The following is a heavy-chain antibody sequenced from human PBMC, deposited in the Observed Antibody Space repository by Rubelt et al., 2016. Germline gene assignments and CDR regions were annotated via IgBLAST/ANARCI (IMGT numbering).Heavy chain of an antibody. V-gene: IGHV1-18*01. Sequence: QVQLVQSGAEVKKPGASVKVSCKASGYTFTTYGISWVRQAPGQGLEWMGWIRTYTGNTNYAQKLQGRVTMTTDTYTRTAYMELRSLRSDDTAMYFCARGYCSSANCLFNWFDPWGQGTLVTVSS. D-gene: IGHD2-2*01. CDR2: IRTYTGNT. CDR1: GYTFTTYG. J-gene: IGHJ5*02. CDR3: ARGYCSSANCLFNWFDP.